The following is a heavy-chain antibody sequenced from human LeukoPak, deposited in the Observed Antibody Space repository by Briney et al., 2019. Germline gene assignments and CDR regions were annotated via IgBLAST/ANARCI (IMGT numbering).Heavy chain of an antibody. Sequence: GGSLRLSCAASGFTVSSNYMSWVRQAPGKGLEWVSVIYGGGSTYYADSVKGRFTISRDNSKNTLYLQMNSLRAEDTAVYYCARERGDYYDSSGSLYGMDVWGQGTTVTVSS. CDR3: ARERGDYYDSSGSLYGMDV. J-gene: IGHJ6*02. CDR2: IYGGGST. CDR1: GFTVSSNY. D-gene: IGHD3-22*01. V-gene: IGHV3-66*01.